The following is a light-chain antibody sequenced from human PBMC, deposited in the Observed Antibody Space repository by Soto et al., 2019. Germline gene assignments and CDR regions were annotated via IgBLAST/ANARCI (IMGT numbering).Light chain of an antibody. Sequence: QSALTQPASVSGSPGQSITISCTGTSSDVGGYNYVSWYQQHPVKAPKLMIYDVSNRPSGVYNRFSGSKSGNTASLTISGLQAEDEADYYCSSYTSSSTLLYVFGTGTKLTVL. CDR2: DVS. CDR3: SSYTSSSTLLYV. J-gene: IGLJ1*01. V-gene: IGLV2-14*01. CDR1: SSDVGGYNY.